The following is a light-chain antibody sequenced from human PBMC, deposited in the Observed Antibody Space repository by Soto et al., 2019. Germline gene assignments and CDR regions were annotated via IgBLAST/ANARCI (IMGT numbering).Light chain of an antibody. CDR1: QSIDQW. Sequence: DVQMTQSPSTLSASIGDRVTITCRASQSIDQWWAWFQQKPGKAPKVLISKASTLQSGVPSRFSASGYGTEFTLTISSLQPDDFGTYYWQQYPDYSPWTVGRGTKVEI. J-gene: IGKJ1*01. V-gene: IGKV1-5*03. CDR3: QQYPDYSPWT. CDR2: KAS.